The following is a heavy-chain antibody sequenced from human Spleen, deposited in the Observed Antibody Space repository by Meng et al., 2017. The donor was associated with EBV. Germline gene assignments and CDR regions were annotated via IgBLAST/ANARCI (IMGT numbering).Heavy chain of an antibody. Sequence: QGQLQQVGEGLLKPSETLSRTCAFYGGSFSDYYWSWIRQPPGKGLEWIGEISHSGSTNYSPSLKSRVTISADMSKNQFSLKVSSVTAADTAVYYCARERSDQVVVGYNWFDPWGQGTLVTVSS. J-gene: IGHJ5*02. CDR2: ISHSGST. V-gene: IGHV4-34*02. CDR3: ARERSDQVVVGYNWFDP. D-gene: IGHD6-6*01. CDR1: GGSFSDYY.